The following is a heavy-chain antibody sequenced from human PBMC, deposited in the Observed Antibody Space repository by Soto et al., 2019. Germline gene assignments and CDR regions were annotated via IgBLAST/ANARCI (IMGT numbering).Heavy chain of an antibody. V-gene: IGHV4-38-2*01. D-gene: IGHD3-22*01. CDR2: IFHGGNT. J-gene: IGHJ3*02. CDR3: ARGFTLIVVADDAFDI. Sequence: SETLSLTCAVSGFFISSGNYWGWIRKPPGKGLEWIGSIFHGGNTYYNPSLKSRVTISVDTSKSQFSLKLSSVTAADTAVYYCARGFTLIVVADDAFDICGQGTMVTVSS. CDR1: GFFISSGNY.